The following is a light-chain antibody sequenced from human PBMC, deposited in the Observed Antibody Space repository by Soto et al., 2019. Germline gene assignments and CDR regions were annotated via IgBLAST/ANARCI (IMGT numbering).Light chain of an antibody. V-gene: IGKV3-20*01. CDR3: QQYGSSPRT. CDR1: QSISSNY. J-gene: IGKJ1*01. CDR2: GAS. Sequence: EIVLTQSPGTLSWSPGERATLSCRASQSISSNYLAWYQHKPGQAPRLLIYGASSRATGVPDRFSGSGTGTDFPLTISSLGPEDFAVYYCQQYGSSPRTFGQGTQVDIK.